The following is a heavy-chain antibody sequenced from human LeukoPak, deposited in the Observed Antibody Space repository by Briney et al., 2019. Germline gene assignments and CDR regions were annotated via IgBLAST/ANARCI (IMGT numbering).Heavy chain of an antibody. CDR3: AKDNAYSSGWLYYFDY. V-gene: IGHV3-23*01. Sequence: GGSLRLSCAASGLTFRTYAMSWVRQAPGKGLEWVSAISGSGGSTYYADSVKGRFTISRDNSKNTLYLQMNSLRAEDTAVYYCAKDNAYSSGWLYYFDYWGQGTLVTVSS. CDR1: GLTFRTYA. D-gene: IGHD6-19*01. J-gene: IGHJ4*02. CDR2: ISGSGGST.